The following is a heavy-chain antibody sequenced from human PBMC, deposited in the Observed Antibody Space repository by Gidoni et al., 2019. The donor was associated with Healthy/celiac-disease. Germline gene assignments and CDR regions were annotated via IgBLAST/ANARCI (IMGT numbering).Heavy chain of an antibody. CDR3: ARQGGGYYYDSSNAFDI. D-gene: IGHD3-22*01. Sequence: EVQLVQSGAEVKKPGESLKISCKGSGYRLTSYWIGWVRQMPGKGLVGMGMINPGAYDTRYSPSFQGQVTISADKSISTAYLQWSSLKAADTAMYYCARQGGGYYYDSSNAFDIWGQGTMVTVSS. V-gene: IGHV5-51*01. CDR1: GYRLTSYW. J-gene: IGHJ3*02. CDR2: INPGAYDT.